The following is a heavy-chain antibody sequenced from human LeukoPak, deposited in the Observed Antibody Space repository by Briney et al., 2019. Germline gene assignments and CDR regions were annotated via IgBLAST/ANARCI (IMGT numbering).Heavy chain of an antibody. J-gene: IGHJ5*02. V-gene: IGHV4-59*01. CDR3: ARLYSSSSLRFDP. CDR1: GGSISSYY. D-gene: IGHD6-6*01. CDR2: IYYSGST. Sequence: SETLSLTCTVSGGSISSYYWSWIRQPPGKGLEWIRYIYYSGSTNYNPSLKSRVTISVDTSKNQFSLKLSSVTAADTAVYYCARLYSSSSLRFDPWGQGTLVTVSS.